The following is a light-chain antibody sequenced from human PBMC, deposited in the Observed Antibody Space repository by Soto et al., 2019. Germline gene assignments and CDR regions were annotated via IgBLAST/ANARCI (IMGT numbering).Light chain of an antibody. CDR1: HSDVGSYNL. J-gene: IGLJ1*01. V-gene: IGLV2-23*02. Sequence: QSALTQPASVSGSPLQSITVSCTGTHSDVGSYNLVSWYQQHPGKAPKVIIYEVSERPSGVSDRFSGSKSGNTASLMICGFQAEDEADYFCCSYAGSTTQTYVFGSGSKVTVL. CDR3: CSYAGSTTQTYV. CDR2: EVS.